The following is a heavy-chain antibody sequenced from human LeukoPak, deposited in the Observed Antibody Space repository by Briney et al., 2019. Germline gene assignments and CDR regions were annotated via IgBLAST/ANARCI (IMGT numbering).Heavy chain of an antibody. V-gene: IGHV3-23*01. CDR3: ARAGRERYSSGWTDAFDI. D-gene: IGHD6-19*01. CDR1: GFTFSSYA. CDR2: ISGSGGST. Sequence: GGSLRLSCAASGFTFSSYAMSWVRQAPGKGLEWVSAISGSGGSTYYADSVKGRFTISRDNSKNTLYLQMNSLRAEDTAVYYCARAGRERYSSGWTDAFDIWGQGTMVTVSS. J-gene: IGHJ3*02.